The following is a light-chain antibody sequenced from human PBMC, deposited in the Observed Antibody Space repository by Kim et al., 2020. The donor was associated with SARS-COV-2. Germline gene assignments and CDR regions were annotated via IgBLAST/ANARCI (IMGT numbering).Light chain of an antibody. CDR3: QAWDSSTAHV. J-gene: IGLJ2*01. V-gene: IGLV3-1*01. CDR2: QDS. CDR1: ELGDKY. Sequence: SYELTQPPSVSVSPGQTANITCSGHELGDKYASWYQQRPGQSPVLVIYQDSERPSGISVRFSGSNSGNTATLSISGTQAMDEAEYYCQAWDSSTAHVFGGGTQLTVL.